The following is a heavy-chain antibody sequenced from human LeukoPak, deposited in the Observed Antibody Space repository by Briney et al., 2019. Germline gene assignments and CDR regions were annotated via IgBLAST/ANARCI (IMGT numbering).Heavy chain of an antibody. CDR3: ARGYSSGLHFDY. D-gene: IGHD6-19*01. CDR2: ISNNGGYT. CDR1: GFTFSSSA. J-gene: IGHJ4*02. V-gene: IGHV3-23*01. Sequence: GGSLRLSCAASGFTFSSSAMSWVRQAPGKGLEWVSAISNNGGYTYYADSVQGRFTISRDNSKSTLCLQMNSLRAEDTAVYYCARGYSSGLHFDYWGQGTLVTVSS.